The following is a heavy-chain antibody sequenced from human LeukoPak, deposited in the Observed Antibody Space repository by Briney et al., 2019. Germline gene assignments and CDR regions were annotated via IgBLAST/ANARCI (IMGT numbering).Heavy chain of an antibody. D-gene: IGHD2-15*01. CDR2: IQYDESSK. Sequence: GGSLRLSCKASGLRFSRGGMHWIRQAPGKGLEWLAFIQYDESSKYYADSVKGRFTISRDNSKNTLYLQMNTLRPEDTAVYCAREESARRIHALHPWGQGTLVTVSA. CDR1: GLRFSRGG. J-gene: IGHJ5*02. CDR3: AREESARRIHALHP. V-gene: IGHV3-30*02.